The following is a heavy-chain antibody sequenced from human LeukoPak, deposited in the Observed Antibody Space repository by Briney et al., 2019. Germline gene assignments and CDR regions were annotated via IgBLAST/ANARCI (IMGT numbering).Heavy chain of an antibody. CDR1: GYTFTIYG. CDR3: ACSTYYYDSSGYYHAFDI. CDR2: ISAYNGNT. Sequence: GASVKVSCKASGYTFTIYGISWVRQAPGQGLEWMGWISAYNGNTNYAQKLQGRVTMTTDTSTSTAYMELRSLRSDDTAVYYCACSTYYYDSSGYYHAFDIWGQGTMVTVSS. J-gene: IGHJ3*02. D-gene: IGHD3-22*01. V-gene: IGHV1-18*01.